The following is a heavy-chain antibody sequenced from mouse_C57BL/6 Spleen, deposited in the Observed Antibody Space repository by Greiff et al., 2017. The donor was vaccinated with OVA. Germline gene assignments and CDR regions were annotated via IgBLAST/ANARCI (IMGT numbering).Heavy chain of an antibody. D-gene: IGHD1-1*01. J-gene: IGHJ1*03. V-gene: IGHV14-3*01. CDR2: IDPANGNT. CDR3: ACYYYGSGGYFDV. CDR1: GFNIKNTY. Sequence: EVQLQESVAELVRPGASVKLSCTASGFNIKNTYMHWVKQRPEQGLEWIGRIDPANGNTKYAPKFQGKATITADTSSNTAYLQLSSLTSEDTAIYYCACYYYGSGGYFDVWGTGTTVTVSS.